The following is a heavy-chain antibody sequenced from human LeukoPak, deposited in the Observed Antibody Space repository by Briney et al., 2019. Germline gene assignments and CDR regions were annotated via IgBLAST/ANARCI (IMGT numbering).Heavy chain of an antibody. CDR3: AREWGHYYDSSGYPRPDAFDI. J-gene: IGHJ3*02. CDR2: IYYSGST. Sequence: PSETLSLTCTVSGGSISSSSYYWGWIRQPPGKGLEWIGSIYYSGSTYYNPSLKSRVTISVDTSKNQFSLKLSSVTAADTAVYYCAREWGHYYDSSGYPRPDAFDIWGQGTMVTVSS. V-gene: IGHV4-39*07. D-gene: IGHD3-22*01. CDR1: GGSISSSSYY.